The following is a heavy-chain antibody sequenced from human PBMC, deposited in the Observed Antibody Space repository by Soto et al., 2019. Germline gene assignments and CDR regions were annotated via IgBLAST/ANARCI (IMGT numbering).Heavy chain of an antibody. CDR1: GFTFSRYN. J-gene: IGHJ4*02. Sequence: PGGSLRLSCVASGFTFSRYNIHWVRQAPGKGLEWVAYVTTSGDTVFYADSVEGRFATSRDVATNSVHLQMHSLRDEDTAVYYCARESEDLTSNFDYWGQGTLVTVSS. V-gene: IGHV3-48*02. CDR3: ARESEDLTSNFDY. CDR2: VTTSGDTV.